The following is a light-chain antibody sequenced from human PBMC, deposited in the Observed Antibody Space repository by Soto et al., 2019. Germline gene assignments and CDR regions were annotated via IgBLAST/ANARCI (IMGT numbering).Light chain of an antibody. CDR2: SNN. J-gene: IGLJ2*01. CDR3: VAWHDSLNGPV. CDR1: SSNIGSNT. V-gene: IGLV1-44*01. Sequence: QSVLTQPPSASGTPGQRVTISCSGSSSNIGSNTVNWYQQLPGTAPKLLIYSNNQRPSGVPDRFSGSKSGTSASLAISGLQSEDEADYYCVAWHDSLNGPVFGGGTKVTVL.